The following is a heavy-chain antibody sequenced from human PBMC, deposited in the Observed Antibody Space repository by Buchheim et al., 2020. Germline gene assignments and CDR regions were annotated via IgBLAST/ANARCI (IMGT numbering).Heavy chain of an antibody. D-gene: IGHD6-19*01. CDR2: ISYDGSNK. Sequence: QVQLVESGGGVVQPGRSLRLSCAASGFTFSSYAMHWVRQAPGKGLEWVAVISYDGSNKYYADSGKGRLTISRDNSKNTLYPQMNSLRAEDTAVYYCARVTYSSGWYFDYWGQGTL. J-gene: IGHJ4*02. V-gene: IGHV3-30-3*01. CDR3: ARVTYSSGWYFDY. CDR1: GFTFSSYA.